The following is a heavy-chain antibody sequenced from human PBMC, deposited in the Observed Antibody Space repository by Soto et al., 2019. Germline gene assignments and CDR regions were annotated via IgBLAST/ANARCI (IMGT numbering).Heavy chain of an antibody. J-gene: IGHJ6*02. CDR1: GGSISSSSYY. Sequence: SETLSLTCTVSGGSISSSSYYWGWIRQPPGKGLEWIGSIFYSGSTYHNPSLKSRVTISVDTSKNQISLKLSTVTAADTAVYYCARHLTYCSAGSCYSDFPYYGMDVWGQGTTVTVSS. CDR2: IFYSGST. D-gene: IGHD2-15*01. V-gene: IGHV4-39*01. CDR3: ARHLTYCSAGSCYSDFPYYGMDV.